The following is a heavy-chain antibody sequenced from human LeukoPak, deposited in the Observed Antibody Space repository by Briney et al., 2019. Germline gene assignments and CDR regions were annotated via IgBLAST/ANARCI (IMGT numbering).Heavy chain of an antibody. D-gene: IGHD3-10*01. V-gene: IGHV3-21*04. Sequence: GGSLRLSCAASGSTFSSHSMNWVRQAPGKGLEWVSSISSSGSHINYADSVKGRFTISRDNAKNSLYLQMNSLRAEDTALYYCAKDTDYGSGGEYYFDYWGQGTLVTVSS. CDR2: ISSSGSHI. CDR3: AKDTDYGSGGEYYFDY. J-gene: IGHJ4*02. CDR1: GSTFSSHS.